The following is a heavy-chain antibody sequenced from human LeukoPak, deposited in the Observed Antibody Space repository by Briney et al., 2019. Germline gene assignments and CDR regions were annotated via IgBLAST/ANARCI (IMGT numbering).Heavy chain of an antibody. V-gene: IGHV1-2*02. CDR2: INPNSGGT. CDR3: ARWPTIARRRHRIAAADNYFDY. J-gene: IGHJ4*02. D-gene: IGHD6-13*01. Sequence: GASVKVSCKASGYTFTGYYMHWVRQAPGQGLEWMGWINPNSGGTNYAQKFQGRVTMTRDTSISTAYMELSRLRSDDTAVYYCARWPTIARRRHRIAAADNYFDYWGQGTLVTVSS. CDR1: GYTFTGYY.